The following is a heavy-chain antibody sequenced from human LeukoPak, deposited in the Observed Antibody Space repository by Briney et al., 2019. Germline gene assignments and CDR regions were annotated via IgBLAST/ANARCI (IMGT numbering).Heavy chain of an antibody. D-gene: IGHD6-6*01. CDR1: GYTFTSYD. CDR2: MNPNSGNT. CDR3: ATQYSSSPGWFDP. V-gene: IGHV1-8*01. J-gene: IGHJ5*02. Sequence: ASVKVSCKASGYTFTSYDINWVRQATGQGLEWMGWMNPNSGNTGYAQKFQGRVTMTRNTSISTAYMELSSLRSEDTAVYYCATQYSSSPGWFDPWGQGTLVTVSS.